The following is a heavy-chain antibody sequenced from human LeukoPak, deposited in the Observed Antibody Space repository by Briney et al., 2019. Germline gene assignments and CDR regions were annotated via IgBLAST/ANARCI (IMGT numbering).Heavy chain of an antibody. CDR3: ARVLETDCRGGSCYSGLDY. CDR2: MSRTGSYI. CDR1: GFTFSNYN. Sequence: GGSLRLSCAASGFTFSNYNMNWVRQDPGRWLGWVSSMSRTGSYIYYADSVKGRLTISGDNAQNSLYLQMNSLRVEDTAVYYCARVLETDCRGGSCYSGLDYWGQGTLVTVSS. J-gene: IGHJ4*02. V-gene: IGHV3-21*01. D-gene: IGHD2-15*01.